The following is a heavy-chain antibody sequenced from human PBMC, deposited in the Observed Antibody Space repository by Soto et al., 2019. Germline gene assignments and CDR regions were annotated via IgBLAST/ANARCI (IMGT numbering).Heavy chain of an antibody. D-gene: IGHD2-21*02. CDR2: IYYSGST. J-gene: IGHJ4*02. CDR1: GDSISSRSYY. V-gene: IGHV4-39*01. CDR3: QRQRTSVVTQAYFDV. Sequence: ETRSVTCPVAGDSISSRSYYRGWIRQPPGKGLEWIGSIYYSGSTYNNPSLRSRVSMSIDTSKDQFSLKLKSVTAADTALYFCQRQRTSVVTQAYFDVWGPGSLVTVYS.